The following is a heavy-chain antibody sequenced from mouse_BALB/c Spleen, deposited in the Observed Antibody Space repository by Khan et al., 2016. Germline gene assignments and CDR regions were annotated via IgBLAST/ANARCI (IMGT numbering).Heavy chain of an antibody. CDR1: GFTFSSYA. CDR2: ISSGGST. D-gene: IGHD1-1*01. V-gene: IGHV5-6-5*01. Sequence: EVELVESGGGLVKPGGSLKLSCAASGFTFSSYAMSWVRQTPEKRLEWVASISSGGSTYYPDSVKGRFTISRDKARNILYLQMISLRSEDTAMYYCARRYYGSSWGFAYWGQGTLVTVSA. CDR3: ARRYYGSSWGFAY. J-gene: IGHJ3*01.